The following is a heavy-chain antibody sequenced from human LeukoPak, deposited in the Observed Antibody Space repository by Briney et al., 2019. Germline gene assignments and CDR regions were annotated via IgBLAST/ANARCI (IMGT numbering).Heavy chain of an antibody. CDR1: GFTFNNYW. D-gene: IGHD3-10*01. J-gene: IGHJ5*02. CDR3: ARGRGAFVP. CDR2: IKEDGSER. V-gene: IGHV3-7*01. Sequence: GSLRLSCAASGFTFNNYWMSWVRQAPGKGLEWVANIKEDGSERYYVDSVKGRFTISRDNAKNSLFLQMNSLRGEDTAVYYCARGRGAFVPWGQGTQVTVSS.